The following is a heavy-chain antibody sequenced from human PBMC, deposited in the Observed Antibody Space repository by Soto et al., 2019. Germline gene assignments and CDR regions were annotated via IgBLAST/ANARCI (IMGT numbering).Heavy chain of an antibody. CDR3: ARDRELVGYSNYWSSFSPRGYYYGMDV. J-gene: IGHJ6*02. CDR1: GFTFSSYG. V-gene: IGHV3-33*01. D-gene: IGHD4-4*01. Sequence: PGGSLRLSCAASGFTFSSYGMHWVRQAPGKGLEWVAVIWYDGSNKYYADSVKGRFTISRDNSKNTLYLQMNSLRAEDTAVYYCARDRELVGYSNYWSSFSPRGYYYGMDVWGQGTTVTVSS. CDR2: IWYDGSNK.